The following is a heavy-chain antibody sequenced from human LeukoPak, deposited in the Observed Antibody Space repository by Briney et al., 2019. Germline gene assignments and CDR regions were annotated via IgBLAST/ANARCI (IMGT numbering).Heavy chain of an antibody. Sequence: PGGSLRLSCAASGFTFSSYWMSWVRQAPGKGLEGVANIKQDGSEKYYVDSVKGRFTISRDNAKNSLYLQMNSLRAEDTAVYYCARDYDFWSGYYHYYYYYMDVWGKGTTVTVSS. CDR2: IKQDGSEK. CDR3: ARDYDFWSGYYHYYYYYMDV. V-gene: IGHV3-7*01. CDR1: GFTFSSYW. J-gene: IGHJ6*03. D-gene: IGHD3-3*01.